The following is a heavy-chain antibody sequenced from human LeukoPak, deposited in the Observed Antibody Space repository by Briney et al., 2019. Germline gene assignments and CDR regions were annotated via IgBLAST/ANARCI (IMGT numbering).Heavy chain of an antibody. D-gene: IGHD3-3*01. CDR3: AREVTVAPTGLRFLSPWGYMDV. CDR1: GFTFSSCN. V-gene: IGHV3-21*01. CDR2: ISSSSSYI. Sequence: AGGSLRLSCAASGFTFSSCNMNWVRQAPGKGLEWLSSISSSSSYIYYADSVKGRFTISRDNAKNSLYLQMNSLRAEDTAVYYCAREVTVAPTGLRFLSPWGYMDVWGKGTTVTVSS. J-gene: IGHJ6*03.